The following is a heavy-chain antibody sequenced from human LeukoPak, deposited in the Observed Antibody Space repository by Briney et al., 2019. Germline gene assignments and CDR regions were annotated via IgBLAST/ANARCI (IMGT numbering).Heavy chain of an antibody. Sequence: SQTLSLTCTVSGGSISSGDYYWSLIRQPPGKGLEWIGYIYYTGRTFHNPSLKSRVSISVDTPKNQFSLRLSSVTAADTAMYYCARPGETDTPMGNFASWGQGTLVTVSS. D-gene: IGHD5-18*01. CDR2: IYYTGRT. V-gene: IGHV4-30-4*08. CDR3: ARPGETDTPMGNFAS. CDR1: GGSISSGDYY. J-gene: IGHJ4*02.